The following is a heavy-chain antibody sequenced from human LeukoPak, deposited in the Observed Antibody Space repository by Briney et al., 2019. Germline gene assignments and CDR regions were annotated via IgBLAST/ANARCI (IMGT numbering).Heavy chain of an antibody. V-gene: IGHV1-2*02. D-gene: IGHD3-16*01. Sequence: ASVKVSCKASGYTFTGYYMHWVRQAPGQGLEWMGWINPNSGGTNYAQKFQGRVTMTRDTSISTAYMELSRLRSDDTAVYYCARVWGYAANRNYWGQGTLVTVSS. J-gene: IGHJ4*02. CDR2: INPNSGGT. CDR1: GYTFTGYY. CDR3: ARVWGYAANRNY.